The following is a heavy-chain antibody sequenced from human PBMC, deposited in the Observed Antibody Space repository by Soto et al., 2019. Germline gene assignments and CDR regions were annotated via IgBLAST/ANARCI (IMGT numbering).Heavy chain of an antibody. CDR3: GRDKFGRDYHYGMDV. D-gene: IGHD3-16*01. CDR2: ISYHGTNK. V-gene: IGHV3-30-3*01. J-gene: IGHJ6*02. CDR1: GFTFTNYG. Sequence: PGGSLRLSCAASGFTFTNYGIHWVRQAPGKGLEWVAVISYHGTNKYYADSVKGRFTISRDNSRSTEYLQMNSLRAEDTAVYFCGRDKFGRDYHYGMDVWGQGTRVSVCS.